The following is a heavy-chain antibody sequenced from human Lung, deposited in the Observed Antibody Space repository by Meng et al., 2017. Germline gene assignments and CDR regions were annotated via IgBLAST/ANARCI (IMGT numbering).Heavy chain of an antibody. CDR2: IDPGNGNR. D-gene: IGHD6-19*01. CDR3: ARDRQWLFDY. CDR1: GYTFTTYG. Sequence: QVHLVKSGLEVKKPGASVKVSCKSSGYTFTTYGISRLRQAPGQGLEWMGWIDPGNGNRDFAEKFQDRLTMSNDTSSSTVYMELTRLTSDDTAVYYCARDRQWLFDYWGQGALVTVSS. J-gene: IGHJ4*02. V-gene: IGHV1-18*01.